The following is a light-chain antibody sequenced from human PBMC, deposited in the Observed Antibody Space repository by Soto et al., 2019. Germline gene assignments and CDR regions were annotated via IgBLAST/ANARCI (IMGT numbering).Light chain of an antibody. CDR3: MQALQSRT. V-gene: IGKV2-28*01. CDR2: LGS. Sequence: DIVMTQSPLSLPVTPGEPASISCRSSQSLLHTDGYNYLDWYLQKPGQSPQLLIYLGSNRASGVPDRVSGSGSGTDFTLKISRAEAEDVGVFFCMQALQSRTFGQGTKVEIK. CDR1: QSLLHTDGYNY. J-gene: IGKJ1*01.